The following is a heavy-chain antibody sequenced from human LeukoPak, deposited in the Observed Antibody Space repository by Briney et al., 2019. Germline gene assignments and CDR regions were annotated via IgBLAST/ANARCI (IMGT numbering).Heavy chain of an antibody. J-gene: IGHJ4*02. V-gene: IGHV3-23*01. CDR1: GIPLRNYG. CDR2: IIGSGGRT. CDR3: AKRGVVIRVILVGFHKEAYYFDS. Sequence: GGPLRLSCAVFGIPLRNYGRSWVRQGPGKGLEWAAGIIGSGGRTNYADSVKGRFTISRDNPKNTLYLQMNSLRAEDTAVYFCAKRGVVIRVILVGFHKEAYYFDSWGQGALVTVSS. D-gene: IGHD3-22*01.